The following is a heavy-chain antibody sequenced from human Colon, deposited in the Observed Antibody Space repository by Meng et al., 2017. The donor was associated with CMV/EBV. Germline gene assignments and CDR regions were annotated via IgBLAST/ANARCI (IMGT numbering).Heavy chain of an antibody. CDR2: RYSSGST. D-gene: IGHD1-26*01. J-gene: IGHJ4*02. Sequence: VSGGAISTEGYYWSWIRQHPGKGLEWIGYRYSSGSTYYNPSLNSRVTLSVDTSTNQFSLRLTSVTAADTAMYYCAGTAGRYSRHFEHWGQGTLVTVSS. CDR3: AGTAGRYSRHFEH. CDR1: GGAISTEGYY. V-gene: IGHV4-31*02.